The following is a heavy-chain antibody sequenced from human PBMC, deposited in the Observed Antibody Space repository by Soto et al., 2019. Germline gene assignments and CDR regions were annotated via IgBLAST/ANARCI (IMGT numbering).Heavy chain of an antibody. CDR2: ISSSTSDK. V-gene: IGHV3-48*02. CDR3: ARGLITGWCDGFDI. Sequence: RHWIRKTKGKGLEWVSFISSSTSDKYYADSIKGRFTISRDNAKDSLFLQMDSLRDEDTAVYYCARGLITGWCDGFDIWAQPTMVNVSS. J-gene: IGHJ3*02. D-gene: IGHD1-20*01.